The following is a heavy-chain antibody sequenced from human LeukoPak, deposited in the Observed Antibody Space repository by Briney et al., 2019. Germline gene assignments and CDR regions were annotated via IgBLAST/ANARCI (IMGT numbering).Heavy chain of an antibody. D-gene: IGHD5-24*01. Sequence: GGSLRLSCAASGFTFSSYWMSWVRQAPGKGLEWVSVIYSGGSTFYADSVKGRFTISRDNSKNTLYLQMNSLRAEDTAVYYCARDDGVKAFDIWGRGTMVTVSS. CDR3: ARDDGVKAFDI. CDR2: IYSGGST. V-gene: IGHV3-53*01. CDR1: GFTFSSYW. J-gene: IGHJ3*02.